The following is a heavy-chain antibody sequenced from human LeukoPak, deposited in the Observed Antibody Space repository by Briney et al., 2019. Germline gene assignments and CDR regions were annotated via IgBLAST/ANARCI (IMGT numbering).Heavy chain of an antibody. Sequence: SETLSLTCTVSGGTISSYYWSWIRQPPGKGLEWIAYIYYRGSTNYNPSLKSRVTISVDTSKNQFSLKLSSVTAADTAVYYCARRTTGTGPFDYWGQGTLVTVSS. CDR3: ARRTTGTGPFDY. D-gene: IGHD1-1*01. CDR1: GGTISSYY. CDR2: IYYRGST. J-gene: IGHJ4*02. V-gene: IGHV4-59*08.